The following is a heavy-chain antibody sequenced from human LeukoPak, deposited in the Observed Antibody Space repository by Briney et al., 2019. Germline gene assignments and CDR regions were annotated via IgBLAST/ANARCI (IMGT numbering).Heavy chain of an antibody. J-gene: IGHJ4*02. V-gene: IGHV6-1*01. CDR1: GDSVSSNIAA. CDR3: ARDVSWRIDY. Sequence: SQTLSLTCAISGDSVSSNIAAWNWNRQSPSRGREWLGRTYYRSRWYYDYALSVRSRITINPDTSKNQFSLQLNSVTPEDTAVYYCARDVSWRIDYWGQGTLVTVSS. CDR2: TYYRSRWYY. D-gene: IGHD6-13*01.